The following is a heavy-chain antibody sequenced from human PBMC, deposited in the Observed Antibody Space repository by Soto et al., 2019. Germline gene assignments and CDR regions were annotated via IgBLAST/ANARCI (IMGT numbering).Heavy chain of an antibody. Sequence: ASETLSLTCTASGGSISSYYWSWIRQPPGKGLEWIGYIYYSGSTNYNPSLKSRVTISVDTSKNQFSLKLSSVTAADTAVYYCARGLRSPYFDYWGQGTLVTVSS. CDR2: IYYSGST. CDR3: ARGLRSPYFDY. J-gene: IGHJ4*02. CDR1: GGSISSYY. D-gene: IGHD3-10*02. V-gene: IGHV4-59*01.